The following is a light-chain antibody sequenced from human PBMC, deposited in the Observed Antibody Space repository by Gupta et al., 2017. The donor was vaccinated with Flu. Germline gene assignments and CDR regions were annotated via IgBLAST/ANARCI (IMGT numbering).Light chain of an antibody. V-gene: IGKV3D-11*02. CDR2: DAS. CDR3: QQRSYAHPRNT. Sequence: EIVLTQSPATLSLSPGERATLSCRASQSVSSYLAWYQQKPGQAPMLLIYDASNRATGIPARFSGRGQATDFTLTMRRRDPDVFAVYYCQQRSYAHPRNTFGQGTRLEIK. CDR1: QSVSSY. J-gene: IGKJ5*01.